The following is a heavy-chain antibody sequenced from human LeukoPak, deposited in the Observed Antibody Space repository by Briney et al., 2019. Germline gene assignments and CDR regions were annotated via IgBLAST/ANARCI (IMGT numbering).Heavy chain of an antibody. V-gene: IGHV3-48*02. Sequence: AGGSLRLSCAASGFTFSSYSMNWVRQAPGKGLEWVSYISSSGSTIYYADSVKGRFTISRDNAKNSLYLQMNSLRDEDTAVYYCARGTFYTAHFDYWGQGTLVTVSS. D-gene: IGHD2/OR15-2a*01. CDR2: ISSSGSTI. J-gene: IGHJ4*02. CDR1: GFTFSSYS. CDR3: ARGTFYTAHFDY.